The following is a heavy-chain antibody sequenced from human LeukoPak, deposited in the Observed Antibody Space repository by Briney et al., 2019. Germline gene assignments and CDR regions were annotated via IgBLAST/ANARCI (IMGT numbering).Heavy chain of an antibody. CDR1: GFTVSSNY. CDR2: INHSGST. CDR3: ARGRGVDIVVVPPKYYFDY. D-gene: IGHD2-2*01. J-gene: IGHJ4*02. Sequence: GSLRLSCAASGFTVSSNYMSWVRQPPGKGLEWIGEINHSGSTNYNPSLKSRVTISVDTSKNQFSLKLSSVTAADTAVYYCARGRGVDIVVVPPKYYFDYWGQGTLVTVSS. V-gene: IGHV4-34*01.